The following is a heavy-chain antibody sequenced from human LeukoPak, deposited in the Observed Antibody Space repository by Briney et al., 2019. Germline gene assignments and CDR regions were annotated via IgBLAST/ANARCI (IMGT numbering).Heavy chain of an antibody. D-gene: IGHD3-22*01. Sequence: GGSLRLSCAASGFTFSSYWMHWVRQAPGKGLVWVSRINSDGSDTRYADSVKGRFTISRDNAKNTLYLQMNSLGAEDTALYYCARVTSSGYSPWGQGTLVTVSS. CDR2: INSDGSDT. CDR1: GFTFSSYW. V-gene: IGHV3-74*01. J-gene: IGHJ5*02. CDR3: ARVTSSGYSP.